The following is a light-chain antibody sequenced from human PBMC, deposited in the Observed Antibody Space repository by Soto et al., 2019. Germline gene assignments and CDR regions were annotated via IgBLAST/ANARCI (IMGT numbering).Light chain of an antibody. CDR2: GAS. Sequence: EIVLTQSPGTLSWSPGERATLSCRASQSVSSSYLAWYQQKPGQAPRLLIYGASSRATGIPDRFSGSGSGTDFTLTISRLEPEDFAVYYCQQYGSSQTFGQGTKWIS. J-gene: IGKJ1*01. CDR1: QSVSSSY. CDR3: QQYGSSQT. V-gene: IGKV3-20*01.